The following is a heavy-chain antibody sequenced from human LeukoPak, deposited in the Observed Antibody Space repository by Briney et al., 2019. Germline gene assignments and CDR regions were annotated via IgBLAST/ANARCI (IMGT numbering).Heavy chain of an antibody. Sequence: GCSLRLSCAGSGLALSDCYMSWIRQAPGEGVEWVSYISSSGSTIYYADSVKGRFTISRDNAKNSLYPQMNSLRAEDTAVYYCASYTTNWYVYWGQGTLVTVSS. CDR3: ASYTTNWYVY. D-gene: IGHD2-2*02. J-gene: IGHJ5*01. V-gene: IGHV3-11*04. CDR2: ISSSGSTI. CDR1: GLALSDCY.